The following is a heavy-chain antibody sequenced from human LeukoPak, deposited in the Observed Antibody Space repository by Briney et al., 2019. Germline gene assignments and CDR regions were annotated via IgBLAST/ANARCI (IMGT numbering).Heavy chain of an antibody. CDR1: GFTFSIYG. Sequence: GGSLRLSCAASGFTFSIYGMHWVRQAPGKGVEGVAVIWCDGSNKYYADSVKGRFSISRDNSKNTLSLQMNSLRDEHTALYYCAKEDSSSSYYCMSVWGKGTTVTVS. CDR3: AKEDSSSSYYCMSV. CDR2: IWCDGSNK. V-gene: IGHV3-33*06. D-gene: IGHD6-6*01. J-gene: IGHJ6*03.